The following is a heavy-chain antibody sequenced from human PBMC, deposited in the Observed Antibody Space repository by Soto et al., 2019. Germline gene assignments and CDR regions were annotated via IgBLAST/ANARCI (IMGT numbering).Heavy chain of an antibody. D-gene: IGHD6-13*01. CDR2: IIPIFGTA. CDR1: GGTFSSYA. J-gene: IGHJ5*02. V-gene: IGHV1-69*13. Sequence: ASVKVSCKASGGTFSSYAISWVRQAPGQGLEWMGGIIPIFGTANYAQKFQGRVTITADESTSTAYMELSSLRSEDTAVYYCARSREGSSWYLRHNWFDPWGQGTLVTVSS. CDR3: ARSREGSSWYLRHNWFDP.